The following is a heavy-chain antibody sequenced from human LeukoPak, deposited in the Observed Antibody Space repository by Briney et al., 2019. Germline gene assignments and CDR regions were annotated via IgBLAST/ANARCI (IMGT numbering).Heavy chain of an antibody. CDR2: IKQDGSEK. V-gene: IGHV3-7*01. J-gene: IGHJ3*02. Sequence: PSETLSLTCAVYGGSFSGYYWSWIRQPPGKGLEWVANIKQDGSEKYYVDSVKGRFTISRDNAKNSLYLQMNSLRAEDTAVYYCARDSGDYGGMWHAFDIWGQGTMVTVSS. D-gene: IGHD4-23*01. CDR1: GGSFSGYY. CDR3: ARDSGDYGGMWHAFDI.